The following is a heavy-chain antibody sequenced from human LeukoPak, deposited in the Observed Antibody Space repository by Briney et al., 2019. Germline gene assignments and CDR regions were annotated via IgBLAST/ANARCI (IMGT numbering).Heavy chain of an antibody. CDR2: INPTSGGT. V-gene: IGHV1-2*02. CDR3: ATALSLADFDY. D-gene: IGHD3-16*01. J-gene: IGHJ4*02. CDR1: GYTFTGYY. Sequence: ASVKVSCKASGYTFTGYYMHWVRQAPGQGLEWMGWINPTSGGTNYAQKFQGRVTMIRDTSISTAYMELSSLRSDDAAFYYCATALSLADFDYWGQGTLVTVSS.